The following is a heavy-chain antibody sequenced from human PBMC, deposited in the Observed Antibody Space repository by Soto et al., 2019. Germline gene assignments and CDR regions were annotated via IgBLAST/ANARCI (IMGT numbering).Heavy chain of an antibody. J-gene: IGHJ5*02. CDR3: AKGCAQLLHYNWFDP. CDR1: GFTFSSYA. CDR2: ISGSGGST. V-gene: IGHV3-23*01. Sequence: GGSLRLSCAASGFTFSSYAMSWVRQAPGKGLEWVSAISGSGGSTYYADSVKGRFTISRDNSKNTLYLQMNSLRAEDTAVYYCAKGCAQLLHYNWFDPWGQGTLVTVSS. D-gene: IGHD2-2*01.